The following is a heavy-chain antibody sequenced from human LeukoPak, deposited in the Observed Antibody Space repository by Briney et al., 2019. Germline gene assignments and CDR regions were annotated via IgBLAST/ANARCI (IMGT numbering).Heavy chain of an antibody. J-gene: IGHJ4*02. CDR2: INQDGTEK. V-gene: IGHV3-7*01. Sequence: GSLRLSCDASGFIFSSYWMNWVRQAPGKGPEWVANINQDGTEKYYVDSVKGRFTISRDNAKNSLYLEMNNLRVDDTAIYYCATSRVFDFWGQGTLVGVSS. CDR3: ATSRVFDF. CDR1: GFIFSSYW.